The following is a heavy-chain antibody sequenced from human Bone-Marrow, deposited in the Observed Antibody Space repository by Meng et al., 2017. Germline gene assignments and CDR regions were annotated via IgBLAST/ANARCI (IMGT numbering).Heavy chain of an antibody. V-gene: IGHV3-23*01. CDR2: ISGSGGST. D-gene: IGHD1-1*01. CDR3: ATKTTELDN. Sequence: GESLKISCAASGFTFSSYAMSWVRQAPGKGLEWVSAISGSGGSTYYADSVKGRFTISRDNSKNTLYLQMNSLRAEDTAVYYCATKTTELDNWGQGTLVTVSS. CDR1: GFTFSSYA. J-gene: IGHJ4*02.